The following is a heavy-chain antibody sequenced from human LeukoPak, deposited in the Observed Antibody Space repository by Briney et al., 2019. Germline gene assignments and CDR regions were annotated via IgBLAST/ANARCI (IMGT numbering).Heavy chain of an antibody. CDR3: ASRSYDSSGSNDY. Sequence: SVKVSCKASGGTFSSYAISWMRQAPGQGLEWMGGIIPIFGTANYAQKFQGRVTITTDESTSTAYMELSSLRSEDTAVYYCASRSYDSSGSNDYWGQGTLVTVSS. V-gene: IGHV1-69*05. CDR2: IIPIFGTA. CDR1: GGTFSSYA. J-gene: IGHJ4*02. D-gene: IGHD3-22*01.